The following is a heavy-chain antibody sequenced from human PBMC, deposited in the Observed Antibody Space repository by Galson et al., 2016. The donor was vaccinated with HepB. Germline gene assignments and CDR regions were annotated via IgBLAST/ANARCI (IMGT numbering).Heavy chain of an antibody. CDR1: GYTLTKLS. CDR3: AISLWFGELLLFEY. Sequence: SVKVSCKVSGYTLTKLSMHWVRQAPGKGLEWMGGFDPEDGETIYAQKFQGRVTMTEDTSTDTAYMELSSLRSEDTAVYYCAISLWFGELLLFEYWGQGTLVTVSS. V-gene: IGHV1-24*01. J-gene: IGHJ4*02. CDR2: FDPEDGET. D-gene: IGHD3-10*01.